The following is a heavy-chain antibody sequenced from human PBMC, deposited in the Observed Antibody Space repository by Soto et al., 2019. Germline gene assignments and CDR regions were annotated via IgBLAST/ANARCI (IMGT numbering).Heavy chain of an antibody. Sequence: EVQLVESGGGLVQPGGSLRLSCAASGFTFSSYAMHWVRQAPGKGLEYVSAISSNGGSTYYANSVKGRFTISRDNSKNTLYLQMGSLRAEDMAVYYCARLAGTQLWSHFDYWGQGTLVTVSS. D-gene: IGHD5-18*01. V-gene: IGHV3-64*01. CDR3: ARLAGTQLWSHFDY. CDR2: ISSNGGST. CDR1: GFTFSSYA. J-gene: IGHJ4*02.